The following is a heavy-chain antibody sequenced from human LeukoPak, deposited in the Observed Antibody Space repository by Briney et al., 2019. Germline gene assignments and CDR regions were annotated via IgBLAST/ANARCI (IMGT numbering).Heavy chain of an antibody. CDR3: ARPRPGGGKGPQYYYDSSGYRFDY. J-gene: IGHJ4*02. CDR2: IYPGDSDT. V-gene: IGHV5-51*01. D-gene: IGHD3-22*01. Sequence: GESLKISCKGSGYSFTSYWIGWVRQMPGKGLEWMGIIYPGDSDTRYSPSFQGQVTISADKSISTAYLQWSSLKASDTAMYYCARPRPGGGKGPQYYYDSSGYRFDYWGQGTLVTVSS. CDR1: GYSFTSYW.